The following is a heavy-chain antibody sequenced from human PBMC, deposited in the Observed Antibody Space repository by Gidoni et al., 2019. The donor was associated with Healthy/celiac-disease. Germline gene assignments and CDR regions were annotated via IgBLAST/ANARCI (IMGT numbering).Heavy chain of an antibody. CDR3: ARRPHYLDY. CDR2: ISGSGGST. Sequence: EVQLLESGGGLVQPGGSLSLSCAASGFTFSSYAMSWVRQAPGKGLEWVSAISGSGGSTYYADSVKGRFTISRDNSKNTLYLKRNSLRAEDTAVYYCARRPHYLDYWGQGTLVTVSS. V-gene: IGHV3-23*01. J-gene: IGHJ4*02. CDR1: GFTFSSYA.